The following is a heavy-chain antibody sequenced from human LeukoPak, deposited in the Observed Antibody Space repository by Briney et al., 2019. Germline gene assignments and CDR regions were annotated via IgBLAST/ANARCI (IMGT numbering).Heavy chain of an antibody. D-gene: IGHD6-19*01. J-gene: IGHJ4*02. CDR1: GYTFTSYG. CDR2: ISAYNGNT. V-gene: IGHV1-18*01. CDR3: ARDLYSSGWSLADY. Sequence: ASVKVSCKASGYTFTSYGISWVRQAPGQELEWMGWISAYNGNTNYAQKLQGRVTMTTDTSTSTAYMELRSLRSDDTAVYYCARDLYSSGWSLADYWGQGTLVTVSS.